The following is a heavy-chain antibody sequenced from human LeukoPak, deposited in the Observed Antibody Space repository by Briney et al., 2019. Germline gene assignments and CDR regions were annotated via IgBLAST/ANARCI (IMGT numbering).Heavy chain of an antibody. J-gene: IGHJ3*02. V-gene: IGHV3-48*04. CDR1: GFTFSSYS. D-gene: IGHD4-11*01. CDR3: ARAQKYSYDAFDI. CDR2: ISCGSGTI. Sequence: GGSLRLSCAASGFTFSSYSMNWVRQAPGKGLEYVSYISCGSGTIYYADSVKGRFTISRDNAKNSLYLQMNSLSAEDTAVYYCARAQKYSYDAFDIWGQGTMVTVSS.